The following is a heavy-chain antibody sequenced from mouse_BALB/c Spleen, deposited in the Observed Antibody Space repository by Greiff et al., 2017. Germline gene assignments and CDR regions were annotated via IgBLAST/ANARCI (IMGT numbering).Heavy chain of an antibody. CDR2: ISSGSSTI. D-gene: IGHD4-1*01. CDR3: ARDSWDGFAY. CDR1: GFTFSSFG. J-gene: IGHJ3*01. Sequence: EVKVVESGGGLVQPGGSRKLSCAASGFTFSSFGMHWVRQAPEKGLEWVAYISSGSSTIYYADTVKGRFTISRDNPKNTLFLQMTSLRSEDTAMYYCARDSWDGFAYWGQGTLVTVSA. V-gene: IGHV5-17*02.